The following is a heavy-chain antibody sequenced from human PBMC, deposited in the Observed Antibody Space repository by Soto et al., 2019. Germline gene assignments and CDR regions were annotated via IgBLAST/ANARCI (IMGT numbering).Heavy chain of an antibody. CDR1: GYTLTSYH. CDR2: INPSGGST. J-gene: IGHJ4*02. Sequence: GASVKVSCKASGYTLTSYHMHWVRQAPGQGLEWMGIINPSGGSTSYAQKLQGRITMTRDMSTSTVYMELRSLRSEDTAVYYCVRLHVNSGSYLLDYWGQGTLVTGSS. V-gene: IGHV1-46*01. CDR3: VRLHVNSGSYLLDY. D-gene: IGHD1-26*01.